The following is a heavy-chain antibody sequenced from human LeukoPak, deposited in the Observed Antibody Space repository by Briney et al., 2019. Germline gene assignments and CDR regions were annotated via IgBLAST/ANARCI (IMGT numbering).Heavy chain of an antibody. CDR3: ATYDSGWYLTY. D-gene: IGHD6-19*01. Sequence: GGSLRLSCAASGFTFSSYAMSWVRQAPGKGLEWVSAISGSGGSTYYADSVKGRFTISRDNSKNTLYLQMNSLRAEDTAVYFCATYDSGWYLTYWGQGTLVTVSS. V-gene: IGHV3-23*01. J-gene: IGHJ4*02. CDR2: ISGSGGST. CDR1: GFTFSSYA.